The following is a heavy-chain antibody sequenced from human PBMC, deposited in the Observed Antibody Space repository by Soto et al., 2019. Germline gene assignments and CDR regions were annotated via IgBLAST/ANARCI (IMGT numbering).Heavy chain of an antibody. Sequence: SETLSLTCTVSGGSISSGDYYWSWIRQPPGKGLEWIGYIYYSGNTYYNPSLKSRVTISVDTSKNHFSLKLISVTTADTAVYFCAREGNLGRWIQPLDSWGQGTLVTVSS. D-gene: IGHD2-2*03. CDR2: IYYSGNT. CDR1: GGSISSGDYY. J-gene: IGHJ4*02. V-gene: IGHV4-30-4*02. CDR3: AREGNLGRWIQPLDS.